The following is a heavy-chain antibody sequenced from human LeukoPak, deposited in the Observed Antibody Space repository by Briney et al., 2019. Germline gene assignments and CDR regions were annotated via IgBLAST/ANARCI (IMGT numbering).Heavy chain of an antibody. CDR2: ISPSGVTT. D-gene: IGHD1-26*01. V-gene: IGHV3-23*01. J-gene: IGHJ4*02. Sequence: QPGGSLGLSCAASGFTLGSFHNYAMSWVRQAPGKGLEWVSTISPSGVTTYYADSVKGRFTISRDNSKNTLFLQMNRLRAEDTAIYYCAKTPGYELLPLDYWGQGTPVTVSS. CDR3: AKTPGYELLPLDY. CDR1: GFTLGSFHNYA.